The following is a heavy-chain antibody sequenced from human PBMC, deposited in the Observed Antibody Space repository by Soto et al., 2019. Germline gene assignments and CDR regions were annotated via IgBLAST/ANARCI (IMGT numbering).Heavy chain of an antibody. Sequence: QVQMVQSGGEVKKPGASVKVSCQTSGYIFTDFGISWVRQAPGQGLEWMGWINTYNGVTNNAQNFQARVTMTTDISTTTAHMELRSLTPDDTAVYYCARDRKNYGSFDDWGQGTLVSVTS. J-gene: IGHJ4*02. V-gene: IGHV1-18*01. CDR3: ARDRKNYGSFDD. D-gene: IGHD4-17*01. CDR2: INTYNGVT. CDR1: GYIFTDFG.